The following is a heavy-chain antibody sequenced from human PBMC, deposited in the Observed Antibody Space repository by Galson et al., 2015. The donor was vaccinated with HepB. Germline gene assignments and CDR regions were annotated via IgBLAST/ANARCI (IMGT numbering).Heavy chain of an antibody. CDR3: ARRVAGTAHDAFDI. D-gene: IGHD6-19*01. J-gene: IGHJ3*02. CDR2: IWYDGSNK. V-gene: IGHV3-33*01. Sequence: SLRLSCAASGFTFSSYGMHWVRQAPGKGLEWVAVIWYDGSNKYYADSVKGRFTISRDNSKNTLYLQMNSLRAEDTAVYYCARRVAGTAHDAFDIWGQGTMVTVSS. CDR1: GFTFSSYG.